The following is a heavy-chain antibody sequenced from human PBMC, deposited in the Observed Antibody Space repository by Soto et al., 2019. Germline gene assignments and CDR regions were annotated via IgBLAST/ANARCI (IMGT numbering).Heavy chain of an antibody. Sequence: KGLEWVSAISDSGASTYHADSVKGRFTISTDNSKNTLFLQMNSLRAEDTALHYCATVRGLIDPFDYWGHGTPVTVSS. D-gene: IGHD3-16*02. V-gene: IGHV3-23*01. J-gene: IGHJ4*01. CDR2: ISDSGAST. CDR3: ATVRGLIDPFDY.